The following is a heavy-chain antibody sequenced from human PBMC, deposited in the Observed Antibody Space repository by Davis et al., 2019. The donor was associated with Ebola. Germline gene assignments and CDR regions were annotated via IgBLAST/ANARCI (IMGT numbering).Heavy chain of an antibody. CDR1: GFTFRNYA. V-gene: IGHV3-21*01. D-gene: IGHD1-26*01. CDR2: ISSSSSYI. Sequence: GGSLRLSCAASGFTFRNYAMSWVRQAPGKGLEWVSSISSSSSYIYYADSVKGRFTISRDNAKNSLYLQMNSLRAEDTAVYYCARDGGSYHYYYYGMDVWGKGTTVTVSS. J-gene: IGHJ6*04. CDR3: ARDGGSYHYYYYGMDV.